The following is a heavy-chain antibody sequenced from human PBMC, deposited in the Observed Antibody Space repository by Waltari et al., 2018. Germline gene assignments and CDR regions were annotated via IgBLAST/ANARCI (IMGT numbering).Heavy chain of an antibody. D-gene: IGHD3-9*01. Sequence: QLQMQESGPGLVKPSETLSLMCTVSGGSITRGSYNWGWIRQPPGKGLEWIGSINYNANTSYNPYLESRVTISVDTSDIQISLRLNSVTATDTAVYYCVRQLKTPGFSTAYNDYWGQGTLVTVSS. CDR3: VRQLKTPGFSTAYNDY. CDR1: GGSITRGSYN. V-gene: IGHV4-39*01. CDR2: INYNANT. J-gene: IGHJ4*02.